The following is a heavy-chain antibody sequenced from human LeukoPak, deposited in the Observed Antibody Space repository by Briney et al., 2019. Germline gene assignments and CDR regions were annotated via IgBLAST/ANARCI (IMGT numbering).Heavy chain of an antibody. CDR2: IYYTGST. J-gene: IGHJ4*02. V-gene: IGHV4-59*12. Sequence: SETLSLTCTVSGGSISNYYWSWIRQPPGKGLDWIGYIYYTGSTNSNPSLKSRVTISADTPKNQFSLKLSSVTAADTAVYYCARALWVRGYYYFDYWGQGTLVTVSS. CDR1: GGSISNYY. D-gene: IGHD3-10*01. CDR3: ARALWVRGYYYFDY.